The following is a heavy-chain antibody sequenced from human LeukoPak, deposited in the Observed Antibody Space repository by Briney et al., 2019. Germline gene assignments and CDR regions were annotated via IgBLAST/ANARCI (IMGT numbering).Heavy chain of an antibody. CDR1: GGSISSYY. CDR2: IYYSGST. CDR3: ARAIWATPILTRFDP. J-gene: IGHJ5*02. V-gene: IGHV4-59*01. Sequence: SETLSLTCTVSGGSISSYYWSWIRQPPGKGLEWIGYIYYSGSTNYNPSLKSRVTMSVDTSKNQFSLKLSSVTAADTAVYYCARAIWATPILTRFDPWGQGTLVTVSS. D-gene: IGHD2-15*01.